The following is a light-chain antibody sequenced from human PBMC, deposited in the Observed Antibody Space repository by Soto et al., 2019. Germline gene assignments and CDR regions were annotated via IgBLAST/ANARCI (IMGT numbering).Light chain of an antibody. V-gene: IGKV1-6*01. Sequence: AIQMTQSPSSLSASVGDRVTITCRARQAIRDDLGWYQQNPGKAHKVLIYGASNLQSGVPSRFSGSGSGTDVTLTISSLQPEDFATYYCRQDYNYPRTFGQGTRVEIK. J-gene: IGKJ1*01. CDR3: RQDYNYPRT. CDR1: QAIRDD. CDR2: GAS.